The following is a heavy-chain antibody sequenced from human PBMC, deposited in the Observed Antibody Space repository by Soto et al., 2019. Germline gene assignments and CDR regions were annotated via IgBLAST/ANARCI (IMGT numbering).Heavy chain of an antibody. CDR1: GYNFNSHS. V-gene: IGHV7-4-1*01. Sequence: QVQLVQSGSEPMQPGASVKVSCKGSGYNFNSHSINWLRQAPGQGLEWRGWINPNTGNPTYEKGFTGRFVFSVDTSVSTVYLQIFSLKADDSGVYYCARDRASGSFDYWGQGTLVTVSS. J-gene: IGHJ4*02. CDR3: ARDRASGSFDY. D-gene: IGHD1-26*01. CDR2: INPNTGNP.